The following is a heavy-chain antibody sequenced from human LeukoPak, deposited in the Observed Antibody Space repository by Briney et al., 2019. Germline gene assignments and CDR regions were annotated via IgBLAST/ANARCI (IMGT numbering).Heavy chain of an antibody. CDR1: GFTFSDYY. D-gene: IGHD6-13*01. Sequence: GGSLRLSCAASGFTFSDYYMSWIRQAPGKGLEWVSYISSSGSTIYYADSVKGRFTISMDNSKNSLYLQMSSLRAEDTAVYYCARDPSIAAAGYYNWFDPWGQGTLVTVSS. V-gene: IGHV3-11*01. CDR2: ISSSGSTI. CDR3: ARDPSIAAAGYYNWFDP. J-gene: IGHJ5*02.